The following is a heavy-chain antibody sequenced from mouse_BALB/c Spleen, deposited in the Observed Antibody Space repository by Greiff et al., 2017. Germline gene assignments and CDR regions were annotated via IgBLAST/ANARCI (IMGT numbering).Heavy chain of an antibody. V-gene: IGHV1S127*01. D-gene: IGHD1-1*01. J-gene: IGHJ3*01. CDR3: ARGDYYGSSYGAY. CDR2: IDPSDSET. Sequence: QVQLQQSGPQLVRPGASVKISCKASGYSFTSYWMHWVKQRPGLGLEWIGMIDPSDSETRLNQKFKDKATLTVDKSSSTAYMQISSATSEDSAVYYCARGDYYGSSYGAYWGQGNLVTVAA. CDR1: GYSFTSYW.